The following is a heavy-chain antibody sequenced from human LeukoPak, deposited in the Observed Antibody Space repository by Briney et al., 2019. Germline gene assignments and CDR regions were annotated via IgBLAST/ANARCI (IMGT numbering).Heavy chain of an antibody. CDR3: AKETPYYYDSSGSYFDY. J-gene: IGHJ4*02. D-gene: IGHD3-22*01. Sequence: GGSLRLSCAASGFTFSSYGMHWVRQAPGKGLEWVAFIRYDGSNKYYADSVKGRFTISRGNSKNTLYLQMNSLRAEDTAVYYCAKETPYYYDSSGSYFDYWGQGTLVTVSS. CDR2: IRYDGSNK. CDR1: GFTFSSYG. V-gene: IGHV3-30*02.